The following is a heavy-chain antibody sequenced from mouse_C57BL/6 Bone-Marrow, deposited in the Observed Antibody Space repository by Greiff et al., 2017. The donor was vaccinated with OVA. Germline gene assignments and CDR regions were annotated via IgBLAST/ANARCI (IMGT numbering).Heavy chain of an antibody. CDR3: ARHWDYYFDY. CDR1: GFTFSDYY. Sequence: EVKLVESEGGLVQPGSSMKLSCTASGFTFSDYYMAWVRQVPEKGLEWVANINYDGSSTYYLDSLKSRFIISRDNAKNILYLQMSSLKSEDTATYYCARHWDYYFDYWGRGTTLTVSS. CDR2: INYDGSST. V-gene: IGHV5-16*01. J-gene: IGHJ2*01. D-gene: IGHD4-1*01.